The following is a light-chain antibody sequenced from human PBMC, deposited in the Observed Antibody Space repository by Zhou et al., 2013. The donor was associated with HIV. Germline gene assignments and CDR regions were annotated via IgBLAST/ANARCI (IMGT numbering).Light chain of an antibody. V-gene: IGKV1-6*01. Sequence: AIQMTQSPSSLSASVGDRVTITCRASQVIGSDLGWYQQKPGKAPKLLIYGASRLHSGVPSRFSGSGSGTDFTLTINSLQPEDFATYYCQQYDSYPITFGQGTRLEIK. CDR2: GAS. CDR1: QVIGSD. J-gene: IGKJ5*01. CDR3: QQYDSYPIT.